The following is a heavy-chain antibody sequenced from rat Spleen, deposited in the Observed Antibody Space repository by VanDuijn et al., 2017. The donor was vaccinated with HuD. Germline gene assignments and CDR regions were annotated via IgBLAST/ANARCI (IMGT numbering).Heavy chain of an antibody. Sequence: QVQLKESGPGLVQPSQTLSLTCTVSGFSLTNYHVHWVRQSPGKGLEWMGEMWNKGDTSYNSALKSRLSITRDTSKSQVFLKMSSLQTEDTAIYYCARDRMDYCYYFDYWGQGVMVTVSS. CDR3: ARDRMDYCYYFDY. V-gene: IGHV2-32*01. J-gene: IGHJ2*01. CDR1: GFSLTNYH. D-gene: IGHD1-6*01. CDR2: MWNKGDT.